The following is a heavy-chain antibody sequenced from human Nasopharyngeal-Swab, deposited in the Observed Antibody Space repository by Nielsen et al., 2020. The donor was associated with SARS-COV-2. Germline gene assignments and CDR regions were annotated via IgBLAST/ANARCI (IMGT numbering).Heavy chain of an antibody. CDR2: ISAYNGNT. D-gene: IGHD5-18*01. CDR3: ARPRRGYSYGYFDY. J-gene: IGHJ4*02. Sequence: ASVKVSCKASGYTFTSYGISWVRQAPGQGLEWMGWISAYNGNTNYAQKFQGRVTMTRDTSISTAYMELSRLRSDDTAVYYCARPRRGYSYGYFDYWGQGTLVTVSS. CDR1: GYTFTSYG. V-gene: IGHV1-18*01.